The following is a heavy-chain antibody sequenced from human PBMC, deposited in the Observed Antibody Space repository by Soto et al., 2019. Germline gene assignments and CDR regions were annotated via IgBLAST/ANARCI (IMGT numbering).Heavy chain of an antibody. V-gene: IGHV4-4*07. Sequence: KTSETLSLTCTVSGASISGFYWSWIRKSAGKGLEWIGRIYATGTTDYNPSLKSRVMMSVDTSKKQFSLKLRCVTAADTAVYYCVRDGTKTLRDWFDPWGQGISVTVSS. CDR2: IYATGTT. J-gene: IGHJ5*02. CDR3: VRDGTKTLRDWFDP. CDR1: GASISGFY. D-gene: IGHD1-1*01.